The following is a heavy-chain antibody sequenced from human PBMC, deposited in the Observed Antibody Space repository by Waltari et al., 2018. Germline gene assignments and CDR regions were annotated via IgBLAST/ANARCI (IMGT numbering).Heavy chain of an antibody. CDR3: AKVHSSSWYYFDY. J-gene: IGHJ4*02. Sequence: QVQLVESGGGVVQPGGSLSLSCAASGFPFSSYGMHWVRQAPGKGLEWVAFIRYDGSNKYYADSVKGRFTISRDNSKNTLYLQMNSLRAEDTAVYYCAKVHSSSWYYFDYWGQGTLVTVSS. CDR2: IRYDGSNK. CDR1: GFPFSSYG. D-gene: IGHD6-13*01. V-gene: IGHV3-30*02.